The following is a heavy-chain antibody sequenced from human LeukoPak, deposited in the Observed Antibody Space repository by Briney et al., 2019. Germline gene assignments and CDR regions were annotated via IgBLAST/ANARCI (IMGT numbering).Heavy chain of an antibody. D-gene: IGHD6-25*01. J-gene: IGHJ5*02. CDR2: IYYSGST. CDR1: GGSISSSSYY. CDR3: ARGSNGAYNQNWFGP. V-gene: IGHV4-39*07. Sequence: SETLSLTCTVSGGSISSSSYYWGWIRQPPGKGLEWIGSIYYSGSTYYNPSLKSRVTISVDTSKNQFSLKLSSVTAADTAVYYCARGSNGAYNQNWFGPWGQGTLVTVSS.